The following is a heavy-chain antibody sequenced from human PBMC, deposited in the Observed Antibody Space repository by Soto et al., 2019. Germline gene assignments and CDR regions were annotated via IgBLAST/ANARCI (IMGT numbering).Heavy chain of an antibody. D-gene: IGHD5-12*01. CDR2: IYYSGST. CDR3: AREEGSGYVFDY. Sequence: SETLSLTCTVSGGSISSYYWSWIRQPPGKGLEWIGYIYYSGSTNYNPSLKSRVTISVDTSKNQFSLKLSSVTAADTAVYYCAREEGSGYVFDYWGQGTLVTVSS. J-gene: IGHJ4*02. V-gene: IGHV4-59*01. CDR1: GGSISSYY.